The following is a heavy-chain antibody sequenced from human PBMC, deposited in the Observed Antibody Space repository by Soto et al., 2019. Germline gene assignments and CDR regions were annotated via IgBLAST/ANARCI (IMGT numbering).Heavy chain of an antibody. D-gene: IGHD2-15*01. CDR1: GGTFSSYA. Sequence: ASVKVSCKASGGTFSSYAISWVRQAPGQGLEWMGGIIPIFGTANYAQKFQGRVTITADESTSTAYMELSSLRSEDTAVYYCAIDLGYCSGGSCYSARYGWFDFWGQGTLVTVSS. CDR3: AIDLGYCSGGSCYSARYGWFDF. J-gene: IGHJ5*01. CDR2: IIPIFGTA. V-gene: IGHV1-69*13.